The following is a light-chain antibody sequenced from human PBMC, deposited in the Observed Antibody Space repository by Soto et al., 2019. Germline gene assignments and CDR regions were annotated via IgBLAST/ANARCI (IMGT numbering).Light chain of an antibody. CDR2: GIS. CDR3: QQYSTLPHT. V-gene: IGKV3-20*01. Sequence: ESVLTQSPGTLSLSPGERATLSCRASQSVSNRYFAWYQQKPGQAPRLLIYGISSRATGIPDRFSGSGSGTDFTLTISRLEPEDFVVYYCQQYSTLPHTFGHGTKLEVK. J-gene: IGKJ2*01. CDR1: QSVSNRY.